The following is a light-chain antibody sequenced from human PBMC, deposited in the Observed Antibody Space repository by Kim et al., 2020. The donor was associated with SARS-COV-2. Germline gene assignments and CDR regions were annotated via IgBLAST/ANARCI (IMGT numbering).Light chain of an antibody. Sequence: SPGERVTPSCRASQSLTTNYLAWYQQKPGQAPRLLIYEIFNRATGIPDRFSGSGSGTDFTLTISRLEPEDFAVYYCQQHHDAPLTFGGGTKVDIK. V-gene: IGKV3D-20*02. CDR3: QQHHDAPLT. J-gene: IGKJ4*01. CDR2: EIF. CDR1: QSLTTNY.